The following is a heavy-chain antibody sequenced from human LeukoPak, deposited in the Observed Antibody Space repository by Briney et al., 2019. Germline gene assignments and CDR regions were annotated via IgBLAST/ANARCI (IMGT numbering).Heavy chain of an antibody. D-gene: IGHD6-19*01. J-gene: IGHJ5*02. Sequence: SETLSLTCTVSGGSISSSSYYWGWIRQPPGKGLEWIGSIYYSGSTYYNPSLKSRVTISVDTSKNQFSLKLSSVTAADTAVYYCARVRAVAATGAGGFDPWGQGTLVTVSS. CDR2: IYYSGST. CDR3: ARVRAVAATGAGGFDP. CDR1: GGSISSSSYY. V-gene: IGHV4-39*07.